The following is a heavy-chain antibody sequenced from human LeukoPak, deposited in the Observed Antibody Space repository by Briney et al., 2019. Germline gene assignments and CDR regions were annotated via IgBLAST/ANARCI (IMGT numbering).Heavy chain of an antibody. V-gene: IGHV1-18*01. CDR2: ISAYNGNT. CDR3: ARDPRARIAVAGPGGY. Sequence: ASVKVSCKASGYTFTSYGISWVRQAPGQGLEWMGWISAYNGNTNYAQKLQGRVTMTTDTSTSTAYMELRSLRSDDPAVYYCARDPRARIAVAGPGGYWGQGTLVTVSS. D-gene: IGHD6-19*01. CDR1: GYTFTSYG. J-gene: IGHJ4*02.